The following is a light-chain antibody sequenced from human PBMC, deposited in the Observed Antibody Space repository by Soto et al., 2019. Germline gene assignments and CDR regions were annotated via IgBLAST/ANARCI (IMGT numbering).Light chain of an antibody. J-gene: IGKJ1*01. Sequence: QSPAALSGSVRDRVACSCRASQTISSWLAWYQQKPGKAPKLLIYKASTLKSGVPSRFSGSGSGTEFTLTISSLQPDDFATYYCQHYNSYPEAFGQGTNADI. V-gene: IGKV1-5*03. CDR1: QTISSW. CDR2: KAS. CDR3: QHYNSYPEA.